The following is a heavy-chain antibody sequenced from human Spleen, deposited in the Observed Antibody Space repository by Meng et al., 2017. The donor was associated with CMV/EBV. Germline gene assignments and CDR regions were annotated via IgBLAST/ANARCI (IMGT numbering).Heavy chain of an antibody. Sequence: SETLSLTCTVSGGSVSSGVYYWNWIRQPPGKGLEWIGNIYYIGSTSYKPSLKSRVTISADTSKNQFSLRLNSVTAADTALYYCARARDGYTLDYWGQGTLVTVSS. CDR1: GGSVSSGVYY. CDR3: ARARDGYTLDY. D-gene: IGHD5-24*01. V-gene: IGHV4-61*08. J-gene: IGHJ4*02. CDR2: IYYIGST.